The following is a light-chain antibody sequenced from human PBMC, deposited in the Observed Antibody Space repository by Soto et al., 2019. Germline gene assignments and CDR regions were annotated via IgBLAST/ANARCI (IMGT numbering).Light chain of an antibody. CDR1: QSASSY. Sequence: EIVMTQAPATLSLSPGERATLSCRASQSASSYSAWYQQKPGQAPRLLIYDASNRATGIPARFSGSGSGTDFTLTISSLEPEDFAVYYCQQRSNWPPTWTFGQGTKVEIK. CDR2: DAS. V-gene: IGKV3-11*01. J-gene: IGKJ1*01. CDR3: QQRSNWPPTWT.